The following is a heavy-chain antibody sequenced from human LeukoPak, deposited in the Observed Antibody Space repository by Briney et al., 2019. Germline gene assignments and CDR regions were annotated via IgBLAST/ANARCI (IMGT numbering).Heavy chain of an antibody. D-gene: IGHD2-15*01. CDR3: AKQRSEVVVAATNY. CDR2: ITGGGDTT. V-gene: IGHV3-23*01. CDR1: GFTFSSYA. J-gene: IGHJ4*02. Sequence: GGSLRLSCAASGFTFSSYAMTWVRQAPGKGLEWVSSITGGGDTTYYADSVRGRFTISRDNSKNTLSLRTNSLRAEDTAVYYCAKQRSEVVVAATNYWGQGTLVTVSS.